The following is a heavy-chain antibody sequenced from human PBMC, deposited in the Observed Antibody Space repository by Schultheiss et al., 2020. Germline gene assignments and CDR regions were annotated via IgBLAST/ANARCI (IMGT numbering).Heavy chain of an antibody. Sequence: SETLSLTCTVSGGSISSNYYWGWMRQPPGKGLEWIGSIFHSGSTNYNPSLKSRVTMSVDTSKNQFSLKLSSVTAADTAVYYCASSLNYDFWSGYYTGRYYYYYGMDVWGQGTTVTVSS. CDR1: GGSISSNYY. J-gene: IGHJ6*02. CDR3: ASSLNYDFWSGYYTGRYYYYYGMDV. CDR2: IFHSGST. D-gene: IGHD3-3*01. V-gene: IGHV4-38-2*02.